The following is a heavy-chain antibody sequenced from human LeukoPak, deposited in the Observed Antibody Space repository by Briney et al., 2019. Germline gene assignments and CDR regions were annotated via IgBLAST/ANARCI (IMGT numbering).Heavy chain of an antibody. CDR3: ARSPSDSSGYYLDY. V-gene: IGHV4-34*01. CDR2: IYHSGTT. J-gene: IGHJ4*02. Sequence: SETLSLTCAVYGGSFSGYYWSWIRQPPGKGLEWIGYIYHSGTTYYNPSLKSRVTISLDRSKNQSSLKLTSVTAADTAVYYCARSPSDSSGYYLDYWGQGTLVTVSS. CDR1: GGSFSGYY. D-gene: IGHD3-22*01.